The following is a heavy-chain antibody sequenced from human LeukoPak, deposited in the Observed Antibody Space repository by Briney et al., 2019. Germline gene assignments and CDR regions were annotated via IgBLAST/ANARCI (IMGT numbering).Heavy chain of an antibody. CDR2: ISGGGGST. CDR1: GFTFSSYA. D-gene: IGHD2-15*01. CDR3: AKDHRVGQLLLLP. Sequence: PGGYLRLSCAASGFTFSSYAMTWVRQAPGMGLEWVSTISGGGGSTYYADSVKGRFTISRDNSKNTLYLQMNNLRAEDTAVYYCAKDHRVGQLLLLPWGQGTLVTVSS. V-gene: IGHV3-23*01. J-gene: IGHJ5*02.